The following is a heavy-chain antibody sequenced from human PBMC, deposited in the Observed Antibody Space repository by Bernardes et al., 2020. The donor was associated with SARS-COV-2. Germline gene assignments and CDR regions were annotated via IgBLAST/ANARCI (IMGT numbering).Heavy chain of an antibody. J-gene: IGHJ6*02. CDR3: ARQSIFGVGNYYYGVDV. CDR2: IHYNGGT. D-gene: IGHD3-3*01. Sequence: SETLSLTCTVSGDSIRSHSQYYWAWIRQSPGRGLEWLASIHYNGGTYYNPSLKGPVTISVDTSKNQFSLRLNSVTAADTAVYYCARQSIFGVGNYYYGVDVWGHGTTVIVSS. V-gene: IGHV4-39*01. CDR1: GDSIRSHSQYY.